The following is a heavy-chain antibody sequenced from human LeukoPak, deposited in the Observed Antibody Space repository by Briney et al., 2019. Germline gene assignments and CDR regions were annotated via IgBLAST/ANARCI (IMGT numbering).Heavy chain of an antibody. CDR2: INHSGST. CDR1: GGSFSGYY. CDR3: ARGVNSGYFDY. V-gene: IGHV4-34*01. Sequence: ETLSLTCSVYGGSFSGYYWSWIRQPPGKGLEWMGEINHSGSTNYNPSLKSRVTISVDTSKNQFSLKLTSVTAADTAVYYCARGVNSGYFDYCGQGTLVTVSS. J-gene: IGHJ4*02. D-gene: IGHD1-26*01.